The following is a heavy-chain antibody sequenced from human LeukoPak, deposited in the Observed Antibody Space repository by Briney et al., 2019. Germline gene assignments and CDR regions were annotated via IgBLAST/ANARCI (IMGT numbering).Heavy chain of an antibody. CDR2: IYYSGST. D-gene: IGHD6-19*01. V-gene: IGHV4-39*01. J-gene: IGHJ4*02. Sequence: SETLSLTCTVSGGSISSSSYYWGWIRQPPGKGLECIGTIYYSGSTYYNPSLKSRVTISVDTFKNQFSLKLTSVTAADTAMYYCASLTNPGYSSAWSPLDYWGQGTLVTVSS. CDR3: ASLTNPGYSSAWSPLDY. CDR1: GGSISSSSYY.